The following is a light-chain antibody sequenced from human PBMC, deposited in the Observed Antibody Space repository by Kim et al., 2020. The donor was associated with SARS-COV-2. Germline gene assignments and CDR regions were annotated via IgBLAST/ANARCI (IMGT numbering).Light chain of an antibody. J-gene: IGKJ1*01. V-gene: IGKV3-15*01. CDR1: QSVSSD. Sequence: EIVMTQSPATLSVSPGERAALSCRASQSVSSDLAWYQHKPGQAPRLLIYGASARATGIPARFSGTGSGTEFTLTISSLQAEDFAVYYCQQYKNWATFGQGTKVDIK. CDR3: QQYKNWAT. CDR2: GAS.